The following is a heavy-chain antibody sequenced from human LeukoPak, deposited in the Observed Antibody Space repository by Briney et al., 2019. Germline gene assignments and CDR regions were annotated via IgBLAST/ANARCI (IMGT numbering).Heavy chain of an antibody. J-gene: IGHJ4*02. CDR2: ISSSSSTI. V-gene: IGHV3-48*01. CDR1: GFDFSKYA. CDR3: ARDRATGFFDY. Sequence: GGSLRLSCAASGFDFSKYAMSWVRQAPGKGLEWVSYISSSSSTIYYADSVKGRFTISRDNAKNSLYLQMNSLRAEDTAVYYCARDRATGFFDYWGQGTLVTVSS. D-gene: IGHD2-8*02.